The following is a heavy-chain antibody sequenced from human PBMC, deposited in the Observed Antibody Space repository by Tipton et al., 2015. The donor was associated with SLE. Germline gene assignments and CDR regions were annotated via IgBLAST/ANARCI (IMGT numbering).Heavy chain of an antibody. CDR2: IFYDGGT. J-gene: IGHJ4*02. Sequence: LRLSCTVSGGSINTTDYYWGWLRQPPGERLEWIGTIFYDGGTYYNPSLKSRVTISVDTSKNQFSLRLNSVTAADTSVYYCARQAYDFTYYFDYWGQGTLVSVSS. CDR3: ARQAYDFTYYFDY. D-gene: IGHD3/OR15-3a*01. CDR1: GGSINTTDYY. V-gene: IGHV4-39*07.